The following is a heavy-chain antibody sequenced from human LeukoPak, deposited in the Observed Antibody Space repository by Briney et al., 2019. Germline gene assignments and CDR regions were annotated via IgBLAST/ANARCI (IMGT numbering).Heavy chain of an antibody. CDR2: IYTSGST. CDR1: GGSISSYY. Sequence: KPSETLSLTCTVSGGSISSYYWSWIRQPAGKGLEWIGRIYTSGSTNYNPSLKSRVTMSVDTSKNQFSLKLSSVTAADTAVYYCARGSREWELLFAFDIWGQGTMVTVSS. CDR3: ARGSREWELLFAFDI. J-gene: IGHJ3*02. V-gene: IGHV4-4*07. D-gene: IGHD1-26*01.